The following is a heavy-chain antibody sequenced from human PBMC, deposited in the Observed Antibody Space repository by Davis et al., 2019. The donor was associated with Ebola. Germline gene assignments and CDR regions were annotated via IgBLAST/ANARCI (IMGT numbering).Heavy chain of an antibody. CDR1: GGPIDSDH. J-gene: IGHJ6*02. CDR2: TYSSGST. CDR3: ARVPHGDYGLSGYYYGFDV. D-gene: IGHD4-17*01. V-gene: IGHV4-59*01. Sequence: PSETLSLTCTVSGGPIDSDHWGWIRQPPGKGLEWIGYTYSSGSTHYNPSLKGRVTISLDTSKNQLSLRLTSVTAADTAVYYCARVPHGDYGLSGYYYGFDVWGQGTTVTVSS.